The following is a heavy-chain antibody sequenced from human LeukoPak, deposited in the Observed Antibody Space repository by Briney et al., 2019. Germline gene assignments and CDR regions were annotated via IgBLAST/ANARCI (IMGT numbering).Heavy chain of an antibody. CDR3: ARGLAVAGTILDY. D-gene: IGHD6-19*01. V-gene: IGHV4-34*01. CDR2: INHSGST. Sequence: PSETLSLTRAVYGGSFSGYYWSWIRQPPGKGLEWIGEINHSGSTKYNPPLKSRVTISVDTSKNQFSLKLSSVTAADTAVYYCARGLAVAGTILDYWGQGTLVTVSS. J-gene: IGHJ4*02. CDR1: GGSFSGYY.